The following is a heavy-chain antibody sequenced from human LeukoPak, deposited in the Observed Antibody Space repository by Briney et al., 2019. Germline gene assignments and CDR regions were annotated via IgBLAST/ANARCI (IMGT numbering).Heavy chain of an antibody. CDR3: AKDPPPGYCSGGSCYFDY. V-gene: IGHV3-11*01. Sequence: PGGSLRLSCAASGFTFSDYYMSWSRQAPGEGLEWVSYISSSGSTIYYADSVKGRFTISRDNAKNSLYLQMNSLRAEDTAVYYCAKDPPPGYCSGGSCYFDYWGQGTLVTVSS. CDR1: GFTFSDYY. D-gene: IGHD2-15*01. J-gene: IGHJ4*02. CDR2: ISSSGSTI.